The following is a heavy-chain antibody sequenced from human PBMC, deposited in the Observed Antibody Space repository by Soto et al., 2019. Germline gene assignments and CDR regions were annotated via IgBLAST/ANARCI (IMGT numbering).Heavy chain of an antibody. J-gene: IGHJ6*02. CDR1: GGSFSGYY. V-gene: IGHV4-34*01. CDR2: INHSGST. CDR3: ARGFNGWELRQFGMDV. Sequence: SETLSLTCAVYGGSFSGYYWSWIRQPPGKGLEWIGEINHSGSTNYNPSLKSRVTISVDTSKNQFSLKLSSVTAADTAVYYCARGFNGWELRQFGMDVWGQGTTVTVSS. D-gene: IGHD1-26*01.